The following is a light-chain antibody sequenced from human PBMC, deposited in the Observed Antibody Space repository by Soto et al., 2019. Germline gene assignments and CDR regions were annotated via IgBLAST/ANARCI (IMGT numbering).Light chain of an antibody. CDR2: DVS. CDR3: NSYVAGSNV. V-gene: IGLV2-11*01. CDR1: SSDVGGYDY. Sequence: QSALTQPRSVSGSPGQSVTLYCTGTSSDVGGYDYVSWYQQHPDKAPKLIIYDVSRRPSGVPDRFSGSKSGSTASLTVSGLQTEDEADYYCNSYVAGSNVFGTGTQLTVL. J-gene: IGLJ1*01.